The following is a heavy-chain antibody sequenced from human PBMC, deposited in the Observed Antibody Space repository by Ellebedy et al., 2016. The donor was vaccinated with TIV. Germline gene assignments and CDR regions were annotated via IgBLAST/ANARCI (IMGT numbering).Heavy chain of an antibody. J-gene: IGHJ6*03. CDR1: GGSIRSTSYY. CDR2: LYYIGST. V-gene: IGHV4-39*01. D-gene: IGHD6-13*01. CDR3: ARITAAGTVSYMDV. Sequence: SETLSLXCTVSGGSIRSTSYYWGWIRQPPRKGLEWIGSLYYIGSTYYNPSLKSRVTISGDTSKNQFSLKLSSVTAADTAVYYCARITAAGTVSYMDVWGQGTTVTVSS.